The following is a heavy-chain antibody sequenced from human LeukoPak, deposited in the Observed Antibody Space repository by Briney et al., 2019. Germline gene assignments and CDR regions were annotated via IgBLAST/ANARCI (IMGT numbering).Heavy chain of an antibody. CDR1: GASISDYY. J-gene: IGHJ3*02. V-gene: IGHV4-59*01. Sequence: SETLSLTCTVSGASISDYYWTWVRQPPGKGLEWIGHIYYSGNTIYNPSLKSRVTISIDTSKNQFSLKLSSVTTADTAVYYCAGEDYFDTSGYASWRFDIWGQGTMVTVSS. D-gene: IGHD3-22*01. CDR3: AGEDYFDTSGYASWRFDI. CDR2: IYYSGNT.